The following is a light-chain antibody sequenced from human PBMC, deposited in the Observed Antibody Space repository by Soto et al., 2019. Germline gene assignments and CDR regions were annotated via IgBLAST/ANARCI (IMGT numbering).Light chain of an antibody. V-gene: IGLV1-44*01. J-gene: IGLJ1*01. Sequence: QSVLTQPPSTSGTPGQRVTISCSGTSSNIVSNTVNWYQQLPGTAPKLVFYSNNHPPSGVPNRFSASKTGTTASLAISGLQAENEADYYCAEWDDHLNGYVFGTGTKLTVL. CDR3: AEWDDHLNGYV. CDR1: SSNIVSNT. CDR2: SNN.